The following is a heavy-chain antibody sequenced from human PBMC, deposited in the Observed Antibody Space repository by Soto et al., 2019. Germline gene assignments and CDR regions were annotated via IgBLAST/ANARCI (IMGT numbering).Heavy chain of an antibody. V-gene: IGHV1-18*01. CDR2: ISAYNGNT. Sequence: ASVKVSCKAFGLTFSSYGISWGGQGPGQGLEWMGWISAYNGNTNYAQKLQGRVTMTTDTSTSTAYMELRSLRSDDTAVYYCARAPAGSGNGMDVWGQGTTVTVSS. CDR3: ARAPAGSGNGMDV. D-gene: IGHD3-10*01. J-gene: IGHJ6*02. CDR1: GLTFSSYG.